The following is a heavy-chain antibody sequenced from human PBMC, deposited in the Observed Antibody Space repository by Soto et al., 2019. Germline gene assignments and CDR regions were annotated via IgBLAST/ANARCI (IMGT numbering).Heavy chain of an antibody. J-gene: IGHJ4*02. CDR1: GFTFSRYA. Sequence: QVQLVESGGGVVQPGRSLRLSCAASGFTFSRYAMHWVRQAPGKGLEWVAVISYDGSNKYYADSVKGRFTISRDNSKNTLYLQTNSVRAEDTAVYSCGYDSSGYYPDYWGQGTLVTVSS. D-gene: IGHD3-22*01. V-gene: IGHV3-30-3*01. CDR3: GYDSSGYYPDY. CDR2: ISYDGSNK.